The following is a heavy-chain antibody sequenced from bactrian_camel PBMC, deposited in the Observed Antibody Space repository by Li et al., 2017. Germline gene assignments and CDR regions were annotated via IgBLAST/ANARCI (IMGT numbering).Heavy chain of an antibody. V-gene: IGHV3S53*01. J-gene: IGHJ4*01. CDR2: IDSDART. CDR3: AAHPTMRMGFNKPSQDPCDSDAKVYAY. D-gene: IGHD3*01. Sequence: HVQLVESGGGSVQAGGSLRLSCAASGYITSRYCIGWFRQAPGKEREGVAAIDSDARTRYADSVKGRFTISKDNANYTMYLQMNSLKPEDSAMYYCAAHPTMRMGFNKPSQDPCDSDAKVYAYWGQGTQVTVS. CDR1: GYITSRYC.